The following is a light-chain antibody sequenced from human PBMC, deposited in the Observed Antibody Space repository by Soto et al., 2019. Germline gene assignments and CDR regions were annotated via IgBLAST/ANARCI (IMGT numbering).Light chain of an antibody. CDR1: QSVSSSY. Sequence: ELVLTQSPGTLSLSPGDRATLSCSASQSVSSSYLAWYQQKPGQAPSLLIYGASTRATGIPARFSGSGSGTEFTLTIDSLQSEDFAVYYCQQYNNWPRTFGQGTKVDIK. CDR3: QQYNNWPRT. CDR2: GAS. J-gene: IGKJ1*01. V-gene: IGKV3-15*01.